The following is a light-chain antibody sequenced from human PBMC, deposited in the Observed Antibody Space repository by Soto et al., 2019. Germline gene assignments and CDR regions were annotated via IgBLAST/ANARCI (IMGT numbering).Light chain of an antibody. J-gene: IGLJ2*01. CDR3: SSYTSSSTLVV. Sequence: QSALTQPASVSGSRGQSITISCTGTSSDVGGYNYVSWYQQHPGKAPKLMIYDVSNRPSGVSNRFSGSKSGNTASLTISGLQAEDEADYYCSSYTSSSTLVVFGGGTNVTVL. V-gene: IGLV2-14*01. CDR2: DVS. CDR1: SSDVGGYNY.